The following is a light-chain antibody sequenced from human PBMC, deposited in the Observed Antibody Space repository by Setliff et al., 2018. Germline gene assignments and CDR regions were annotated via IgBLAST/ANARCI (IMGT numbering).Light chain of an antibody. CDR1: SSDVGGYNY. CDR2: DVS. Sequence: QSALTQPASVSGSPGQSITISCTGTSSDVGGYNYVSWYQHHPGKAPKLMVYDVSERPSGVSNRFSGSKSGNTASLTISGLQAEDEADYYCCSYAGSSTVFGGGTKVTV. J-gene: IGLJ2*01. CDR3: CSYAGSSTV. V-gene: IGLV2-23*02.